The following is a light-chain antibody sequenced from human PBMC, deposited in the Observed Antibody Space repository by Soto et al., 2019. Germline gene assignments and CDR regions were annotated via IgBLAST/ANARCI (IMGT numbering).Light chain of an antibody. V-gene: IGLV4-60*03. J-gene: IGLJ1*01. CDR1: SGYSTYI. CDR3: ETWDSKIDV. CDR2: VEGSGSY. Sequence: QSVLTQSSSASASLGSSVKLTCTLSSGYSTYIIAWHQQQPGKAPRFLMKVEGSGSYNKGSGVPDRFSGSSSGADRYLTISNLQPDDEADYFCETWDSKIDVFGTGTKLTVL.